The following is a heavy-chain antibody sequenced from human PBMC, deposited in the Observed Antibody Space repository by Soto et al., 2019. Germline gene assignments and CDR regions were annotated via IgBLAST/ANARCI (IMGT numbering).Heavy chain of an antibody. J-gene: IGHJ3*02. Sequence: GGSLRLSCAASGFTFDDYAMHWVRQAPGKGLEWVSGISWNRGSIGYADSGKGRFIISRDNAKNSLYLQMTRLRAEDTSWDYCAKDRMVRGDITDAFDIWGQGTMVTVSS. V-gene: IGHV3-9*01. D-gene: IGHD3-10*01. CDR2: ISWNRGSI. CDR3: AKDRMVRGDITDAFDI. CDR1: GFTFDDYA.